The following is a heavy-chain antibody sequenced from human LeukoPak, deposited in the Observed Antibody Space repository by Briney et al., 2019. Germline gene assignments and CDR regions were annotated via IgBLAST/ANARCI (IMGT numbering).Heavy chain of an antibody. CDR2: IYSGGST. D-gene: IGHD3-16*02. CDR3: ASFIYVWGSYPTDY. J-gene: IGHJ4*02. CDR1: GFTVSSNY. V-gene: IGHV3-66*01. Sequence: PGGSLRLSCAASGFTVSSNYTSWVRQAPGKGLEWVSVIYSGGSTYYADSVKGRFTISRDNSKNTLYLQMNSLRAEDTAVYYRASFIYVWGSYPTDYWGQGTLVTVSS.